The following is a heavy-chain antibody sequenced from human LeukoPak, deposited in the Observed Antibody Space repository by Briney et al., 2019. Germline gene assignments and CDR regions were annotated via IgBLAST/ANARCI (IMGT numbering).Heavy chain of an antibody. Sequence: ASETLSLTCTVSGGSISSGDYYWSWIRQPPGKGLEWIGYIYYSGSTYYNPSLKSRVTISVDTSKNQFSLKLSSVTAADTAVYYCARCIVGARGYWYFDLWGRGTLVTVSS. CDR2: IYYSGST. CDR1: GGSISSGDYY. D-gene: IGHD1-26*01. J-gene: IGHJ2*01. CDR3: ARCIVGARGYWYFDL. V-gene: IGHV4-30-4*08.